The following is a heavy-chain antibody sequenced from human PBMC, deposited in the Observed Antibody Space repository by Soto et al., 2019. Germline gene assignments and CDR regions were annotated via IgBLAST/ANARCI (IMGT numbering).Heavy chain of an antibody. CDR2: TYYKSKWYN. J-gene: IGHJ6*02. D-gene: IGHD6-13*01. CDR1: GDSVSSNSAA. Sequence: PSQTLSLTCAISGDSVSSNSAAWNWIRQTPSRGLEWLGRTYYKSKWYNNYAVSVKSRVTINPDTSKNQFSLQLNSVTPEDTAMNYCASRAAAGVKYYYYGMDVWGQGTTVTVSS. V-gene: IGHV6-1*01. CDR3: ASRAAAGVKYYYYGMDV.